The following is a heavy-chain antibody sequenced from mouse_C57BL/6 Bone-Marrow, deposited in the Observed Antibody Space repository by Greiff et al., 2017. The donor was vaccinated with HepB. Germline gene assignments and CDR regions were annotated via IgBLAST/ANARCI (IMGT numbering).Heavy chain of an antibody. J-gene: IGHJ2*01. CDR2: IYPGGGYT. Sequence: VQLKESGAELVRPGTSVKMSCKASGYTFTNYWIGWAKQRPGHGLEWIGDIYPGGGYTNYNEKFKGKATLTADKSSSTAYMQFSSLTSEDSAIYYCARRQLRLLGFDYWGQGTTLTVSS. D-gene: IGHD3-2*02. CDR1: GYTFTNYW. V-gene: IGHV1-63*01. CDR3: ARRQLRLLGFDY.